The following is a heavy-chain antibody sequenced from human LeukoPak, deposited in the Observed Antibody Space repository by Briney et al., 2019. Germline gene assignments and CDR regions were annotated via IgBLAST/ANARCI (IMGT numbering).Heavy chain of an antibody. V-gene: IGHV4-34*01. CDR2: INHSGST. Sequence: PSETLSLTCAVYGGSFSGYYWSWIRQPPGKGPEWIGEINHSGSTNYNPSLKSRVTISVDTSKNQFSLKLSSVTAADTAVYYCARAQFTKDFDYWGQGTLVTVSS. CDR3: ARAQFTKDFDY. J-gene: IGHJ4*02. D-gene: IGHD2-2*01. CDR1: GGSFSGYY.